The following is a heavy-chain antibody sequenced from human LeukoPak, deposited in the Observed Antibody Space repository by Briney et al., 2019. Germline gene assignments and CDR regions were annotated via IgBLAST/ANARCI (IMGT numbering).Heavy chain of an antibody. CDR2: INHSGST. CDR1: GGSFSGYY. J-gene: IGHJ5*02. D-gene: IGHD3-9*01. CDR3: AVESFDRRYNWFDP. Sequence: PSETLSLTCAVYGGSFSGYYWSWIRQPPGKGLEWIGEINHSGSTNYNPSLKSRVTISVDTSKNQFSLKLSSVTAADTAVYYCAVESFDRRYNWFDPWGQGTLVTVSS. V-gene: IGHV4-34*01.